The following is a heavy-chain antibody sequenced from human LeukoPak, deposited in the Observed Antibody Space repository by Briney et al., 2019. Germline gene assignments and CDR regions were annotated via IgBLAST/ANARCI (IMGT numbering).Heavy chain of an antibody. J-gene: IGHJ3*02. CDR3: ARDLVVRGVKSAFDI. D-gene: IGHD3-10*01. V-gene: IGHV4-59*01. CDR2: IYYSGST. Sequence: ASETLSLTCTVSGXSISSYYWSWIRQPPGKGLEWIGYIYYSGSTNYNPSLKSRVTISVDTSKNQFSLKLSSVTAADTAVYYCARDLVVRGVKSAFDIWGQGTMVTVSS. CDR1: GXSISSYY.